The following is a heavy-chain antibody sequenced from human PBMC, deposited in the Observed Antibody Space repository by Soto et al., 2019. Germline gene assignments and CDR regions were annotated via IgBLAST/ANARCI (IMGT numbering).Heavy chain of an antibody. Sequence: GESLKISCKGSGYIFASYWVAWVRQMPGKGLEWMGIVYPDDSKTTYRPSFQGRVTISADKSINTAYLQWSSLEASDTGMYYCARLPHPDFGGGGPGYWGQGSLVTVSS. D-gene: IGHD4-17*01. CDR2: VYPDDSKT. V-gene: IGHV5-51*01. CDR1: GYIFASYW. CDR3: ARLPHPDFGGGGPGY. J-gene: IGHJ4*02.